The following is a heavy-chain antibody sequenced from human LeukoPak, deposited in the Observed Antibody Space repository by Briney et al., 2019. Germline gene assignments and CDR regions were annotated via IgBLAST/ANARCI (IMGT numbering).Heavy chain of an antibody. CDR2: IYPGGSDT. CDR3: AKQRLRGVSFFDD. D-gene: IGHD3-10*01. J-gene: IGHJ4*02. V-gene: IGHV5-51*01. CDR1: GYSFTNYW. Sequence: GESLKISCKGSGYSFTNYWIGWVRQMPGKGLEWMGIIYPGGSDTRYNPSFQGQVTISADKSISTAYLQWSNLKASDTAIYYCAKQRLRGVSFFDDWGQGTLVTVSS.